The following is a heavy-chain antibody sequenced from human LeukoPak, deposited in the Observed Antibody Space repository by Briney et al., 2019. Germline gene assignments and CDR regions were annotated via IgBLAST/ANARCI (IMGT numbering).Heavy chain of an antibody. Sequence: GGSLRLSCEASGFPFGNYVMNWVRQAPGRGLEWVSYTSSSGSAIYYADSVKGRFTISRDNAKTSMYLQMNSLGAEDTAVYYCARGGYPYGMDVWGPGTTVTVSS. V-gene: IGHV3-48*03. CDR3: ARGGYPYGMDV. CDR1: GFPFGNYV. D-gene: IGHD3-16*02. CDR2: TSSSGSAI. J-gene: IGHJ6*02.